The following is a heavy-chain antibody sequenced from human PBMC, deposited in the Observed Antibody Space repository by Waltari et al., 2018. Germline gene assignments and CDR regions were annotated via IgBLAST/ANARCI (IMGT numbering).Heavy chain of an antibody. Sequence: QLQLQESGPGLVKPSETLSLTCTVSGGSISSSSYYWGWIRQPPGKGLEWIGSIYYSGSTYYNPSLKSRVTISVDTSKNQFSLKLSSVTAADTAVYYCASPVVVTSDAAFDIWGQGTMVTVSS. V-gene: IGHV4-39*01. D-gene: IGHD2-15*01. J-gene: IGHJ3*02. CDR3: ASPVVVTSDAAFDI. CDR1: GGSISSSSYY. CDR2: IYYSGST.